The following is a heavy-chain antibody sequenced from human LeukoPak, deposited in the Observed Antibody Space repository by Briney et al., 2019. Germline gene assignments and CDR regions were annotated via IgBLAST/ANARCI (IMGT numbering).Heavy chain of an antibody. D-gene: IGHD5-18*01. J-gene: IGHJ4*02. CDR2: ISGRGAET. CDR1: GFRFSNYA. V-gene: IGHV3-23*01. Sequence: GGSLRLSCVASGFRFSNYAMTWVRQAPGKGLEWVSAISGRGAETYYADSVKGRFTISRDNSKNTLHLQMNSLRAEDTALYYCARTSGYSYATFDYWGQGTLVTVSS. CDR3: ARTSGYSYATFDY.